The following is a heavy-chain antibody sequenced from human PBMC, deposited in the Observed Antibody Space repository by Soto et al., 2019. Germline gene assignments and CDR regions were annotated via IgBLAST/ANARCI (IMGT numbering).Heavy chain of an antibody. CDR1: GFNFNSYA. CDR2: ISYDGNNK. J-gene: IGHJ5*02. D-gene: IGHD3-22*01. CDR3: ASSSGSGYQNFFDP. Sequence: PGGSLRLSCAASGFNFNSYAMHWFRQAPGEGLEWVAVISYDGNNKCYADSVRGRFTISRDNSKNTLYLQMNSLRTEDTAVYYCASSSGSGYQNFFDPWGQGSLVTVSS. V-gene: IGHV3-30-3*01.